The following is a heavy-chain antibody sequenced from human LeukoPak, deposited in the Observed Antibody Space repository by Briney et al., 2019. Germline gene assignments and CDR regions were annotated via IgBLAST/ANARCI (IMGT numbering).Heavy chain of an antibody. Sequence: SETLYLTCAVYGGSFSGYYWSWIRQPPGKGLEWIGESNHSGSTNYNPSLKSRVTISVDTSKNQFSLKLSSVTAADTAVYYCARKKDAYYDSSGMYYFDYWGQGTLVTVSS. CDR3: ARKKDAYYDSSGMYYFDY. J-gene: IGHJ4*02. V-gene: IGHV4-34*01. D-gene: IGHD3-22*01. CDR1: GGSFSGYY. CDR2: SNHSGST.